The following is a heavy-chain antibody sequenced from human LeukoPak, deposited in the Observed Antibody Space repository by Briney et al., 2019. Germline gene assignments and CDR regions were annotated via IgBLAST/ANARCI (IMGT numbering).Heavy chain of an antibody. J-gene: IGHJ6*02. D-gene: IGHD2-15*01. CDR1: GGTFSNYA. CDR2: IIPIFGTA. Sequence: SVKVSCKASGGTFSNYAISWVRQAPGQGLEWMGGIIPIFGTANYAQKFQGRVTITADESTSTAYMELSSLRSEDTAVYYCAKGLLTNYYYYGMDVWGQGTTVTVSS. V-gene: IGHV1-69*01. CDR3: AKGLLTNYYYYGMDV.